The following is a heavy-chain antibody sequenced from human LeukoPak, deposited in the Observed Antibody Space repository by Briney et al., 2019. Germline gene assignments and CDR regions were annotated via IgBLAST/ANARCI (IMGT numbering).Heavy chain of an antibody. V-gene: IGHV1-46*01. CDR2: INPSGGST. CDR1: GYTFTSYY. J-gene: IGHJ5*02. D-gene: IGHD2-2*02. CDR3: ARGYCSSTSCYSLDWFDP. Sequence: ASVKVSCKASGYTFTSYYMHWVRQAPGQGLEWMGIINPSGGSTSYAQKFQGRVTMTRDTSISTAYMELSRLRSDDTAVYYCARGYCSSTSCYSLDWFDPWGQGTLVTVSS.